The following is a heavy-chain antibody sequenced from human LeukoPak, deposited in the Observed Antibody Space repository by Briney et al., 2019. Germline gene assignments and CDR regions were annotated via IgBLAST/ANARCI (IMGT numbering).Heavy chain of an antibody. D-gene: IGHD3-22*01. CDR1: GYTFTTYA. Sequence: ASVKVSCKASGYTFTTYAMHWVRQAPGQRLEWMGWINAGNGNTKYSQKFQGRVTITRDTSASTAYMELSSLRSEDTVVYYCARGSSGYPYYFDYWGQGTLVTVSS. J-gene: IGHJ4*02. V-gene: IGHV1-3*01. CDR2: INAGNGNT. CDR3: ARGSSGYPYYFDY.